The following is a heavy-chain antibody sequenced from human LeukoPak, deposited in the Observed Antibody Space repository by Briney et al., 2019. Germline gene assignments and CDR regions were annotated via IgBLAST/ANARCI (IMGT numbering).Heavy chain of an antibody. CDR3: AGGSSWYRGIDY. CDR2: ISTNGGST. V-gene: IGHV3-64*01. CDR1: GFTFSSYA. D-gene: IGHD6-13*01. J-gene: IGHJ4*01. Sequence: PGGSLRLSCAASGFTFSSYAMYWVRQAPGKGLEYVSAISTNGGSTYYANSVKGRFTISRDNSKNTLYLQMGSLRAEDMAVYYCAGGSSWYRGIDYWGQEPWSPSPQ.